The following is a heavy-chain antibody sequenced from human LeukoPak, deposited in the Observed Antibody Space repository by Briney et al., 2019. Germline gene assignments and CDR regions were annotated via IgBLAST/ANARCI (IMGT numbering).Heavy chain of an antibody. CDR1: GFTLTTYW. Sequence: GGSLRLSCAASGFTLTTYWMSWVRQAPGKGLGWVAIIKQDGSGNYYVDSVKGRFTISRDNSKNTLYLQMNSLRAEDTAVYYCAKDTLMVKWGAFDIWGQGTMVTVSS. V-gene: IGHV3-7*03. D-gene: IGHD5-18*01. CDR2: IKQDGSGN. J-gene: IGHJ3*02. CDR3: AKDTLMVKWGAFDI.